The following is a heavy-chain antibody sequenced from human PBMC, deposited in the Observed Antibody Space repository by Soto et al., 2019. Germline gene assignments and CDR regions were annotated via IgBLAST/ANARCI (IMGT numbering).Heavy chain of an antibody. D-gene: IGHD3-3*01. CDR2: INPSGGST. J-gene: IGHJ6*03. CDR3: ARDTIFGVVRIDYYYYYMDV. CDR1: GYTFTSYY. V-gene: IGHV1-46*03. Sequence: ASVKVSCKASGYTFTSYYMHWVRQAPGQGLEWMGIINPSGGSTSYAQKFQGRVTMTRDTSTSTVYMELSSLRSEDTAVYYCARDTIFGVVRIDYYYYYMDVWGKGTTVTVSS.